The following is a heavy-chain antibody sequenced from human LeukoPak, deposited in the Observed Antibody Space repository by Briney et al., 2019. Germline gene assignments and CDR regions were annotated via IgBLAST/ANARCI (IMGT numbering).Heavy chain of an antibody. CDR1: GGSFSGYY. J-gene: IGHJ4*02. Sequence: SETLSLTCAVYGGSFSGYYWSWIPQPPGKGLEWIGEINHSGSTNYNPSLKSRVTISVDTSKNQFSLKVSSVAAADTAVYYCARLDDYGDYGGDYWGQGTLVTVSS. V-gene: IGHV4-34*01. CDR2: INHSGST. CDR3: ARLDDYGDYGGDY. D-gene: IGHD4-17*01.